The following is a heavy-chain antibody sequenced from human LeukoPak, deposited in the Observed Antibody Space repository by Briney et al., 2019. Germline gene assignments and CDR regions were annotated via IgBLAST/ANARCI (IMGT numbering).Heavy chain of an antibody. Sequence: SVEVSCKASGGTFSSYAISWVRQAPGQGLEWMGGIIPIFGTANYAQKFQGRVTITADKSTSTAYMELSSLRSEDTAVYYCARAGWWELPRSAFDIWGQGTMVTVSS. CDR2: IIPIFGTA. CDR3: ARAGWWELPRSAFDI. D-gene: IGHD1-26*01. CDR1: GGTFSSYA. V-gene: IGHV1-69*06. J-gene: IGHJ3*02.